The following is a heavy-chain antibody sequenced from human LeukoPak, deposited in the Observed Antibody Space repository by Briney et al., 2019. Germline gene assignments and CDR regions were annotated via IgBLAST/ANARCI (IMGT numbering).Heavy chain of an antibody. Sequence: SETLSLTCSVSGGSITGYYWSWLRQPPGKGLEWIGYIYNSGSTSNPSLKSRVTISEGTPKNQFSLKLSSVTAADTAVYYCAGHPRLADFDNWGQGTLVTVST. V-gene: IGHV4-59*08. CDR1: GGSITGYY. CDR2: IYNSGST. D-gene: IGHD3-9*01. CDR3: AGHPRLADFDN. J-gene: IGHJ4*02.